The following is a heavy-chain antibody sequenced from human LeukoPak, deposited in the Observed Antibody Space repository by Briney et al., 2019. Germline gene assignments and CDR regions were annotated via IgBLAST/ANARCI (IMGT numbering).Heavy chain of an antibody. Sequence: SETLSLTCTVSGGSISSYYWSWIRQPAGKGLEWIGRIYTSGSTNYNPSLKSRVTMSVDTSKNQFSLKLSSVTAADTAVYYCASVGLSGYYYYMDVWGKGTTVTVSS. J-gene: IGHJ6*03. CDR2: IYTSGST. CDR3: ASVGLSGYYYYMDV. D-gene: IGHD3-3*01. CDR1: GGSISSYY. V-gene: IGHV4-4*07.